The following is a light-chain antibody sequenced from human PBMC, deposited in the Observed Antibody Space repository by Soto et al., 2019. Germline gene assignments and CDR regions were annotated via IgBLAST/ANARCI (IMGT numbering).Light chain of an antibody. V-gene: IGKV3-20*01. Sequence: EVVLRQSPGTLSLSPGERATLSCRASQSVSNSYLAWYQQKPGQGPRLLIYGASSRATGIPDRFSGSGSGTDFTLTISRLEPEDFAVYYCQQYGSSRWTFGQGTKVEIK. J-gene: IGKJ1*01. CDR1: QSVSNSY. CDR2: GAS. CDR3: QQYGSSRWT.